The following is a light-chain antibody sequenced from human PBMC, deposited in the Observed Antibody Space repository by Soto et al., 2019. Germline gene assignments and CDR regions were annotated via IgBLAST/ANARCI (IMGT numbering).Light chain of an antibody. J-gene: IGKJ1*01. Sequence: EIVMTQSPATLSVSPGERATLSCRASQSVSSYLAWYQQKPGQAPRLLIYEASARATGIPSRFSGSGSGTDFTLTISGLQPDDFATYYCQQFIDGWTFGQGTKVDIK. CDR2: EAS. V-gene: IGKV3-15*01. CDR1: QSVSSY. CDR3: QQFIDGWT.